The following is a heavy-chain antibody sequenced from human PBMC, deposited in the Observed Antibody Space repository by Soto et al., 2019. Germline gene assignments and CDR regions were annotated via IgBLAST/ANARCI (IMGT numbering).Heavy chain of an antibody. Sequence: QMQLQESGPGLMKPSETLSLTCTVSGVSIRASSYYWGRIRQPPGKGLEWIGTIYYNGETFYHPHLKSRITMSIHTSKNQFSLNKTSVTAADAAVYYCARHGSYWGQGTLVTVSS. CDR2: IYYNGET. CDR3: ARHGSY. J-gene: IGHJ4*02. V-gene: IGHV4-39*01. CDR1: GVSIRASSYY.